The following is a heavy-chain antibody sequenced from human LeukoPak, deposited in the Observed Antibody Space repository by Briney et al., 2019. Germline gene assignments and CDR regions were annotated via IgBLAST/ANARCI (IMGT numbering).Heavy chain of an antibody. CDR2: ISGSGGST. J-gene: IGHJ4*02. CDR3: AHSYGSVY. CDR1: GFNFRAYW. Sequence: GGSLRLSCTTSGFNFRAYWMAWVRQAPGKGLEWVSGISGSGGSTYYADSVKGRFTISRDNSKNTLYVQMNSLRAEDTAVYYCAHSYGSVYWGQGTLVTVSS. V-gene: IGHV3-23*01. D-gene: IGHD3-10*01.